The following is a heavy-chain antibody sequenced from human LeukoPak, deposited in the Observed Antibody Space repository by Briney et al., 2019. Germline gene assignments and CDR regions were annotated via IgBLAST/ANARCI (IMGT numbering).Heavy chain of an antibody. CDR2: ISGSGGST. D-gene: IGHD3-22*01. V-gene: IGHV3-23*01. CDR1: GFTFNNYA. Sequence: PGGSLRLSCAASGFTFNNYAMNWVRQAPGKGLEWVSGISGSGGSTYYADSVKGRFTISRDNAKNSLYLQMNSLRAEDTAVYYCARVGRGSASSGLGDFDYWGQGTLVTVSS. J-gene: IGHJ4*02. CDR3: ARVGRGSASSGLGDFDY.